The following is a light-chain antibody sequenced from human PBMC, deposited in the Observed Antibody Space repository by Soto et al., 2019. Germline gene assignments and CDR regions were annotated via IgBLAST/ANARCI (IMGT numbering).Light chain of an antibody. V-gene: IGKV2-24*01. CDR3: MQATQFPRIT. CDR2: KIS. J-gene: IGKJ5*01. Sequence: DIVMTQTPLSSPVTLGQPASISCRSSQSLVHSDGYTYLNWLQQRPGQPPRLLIYKISNRLSGVTVRFSGTGPGTDVTLKISRVEAEDVGVYYCMQATQFPRITFGQGTRLEIK. CDR1: QSLVHSDGYTY.